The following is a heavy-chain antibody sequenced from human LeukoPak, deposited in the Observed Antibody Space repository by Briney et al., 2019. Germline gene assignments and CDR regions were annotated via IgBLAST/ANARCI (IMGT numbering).Heavy chain of an antibody. CDR1: GFTFSTYA. J-gene: IGHJ2*01. V-gene: IGHV3-23*01. CDR3: TQGARADTYWYFDL. Sequence: GGSLRLSCAASGFTFSTYAMSWVRQAPGKGLEWVSAISGSGGNTHYADSVKGRFTISRDNSKNTLYVQINSLRVEDTAVYYCTQGARADTYWYFDLWGRGTLVTVAS. D-gene: IGHD3-16*01. CDR2: ISGSGGNT.